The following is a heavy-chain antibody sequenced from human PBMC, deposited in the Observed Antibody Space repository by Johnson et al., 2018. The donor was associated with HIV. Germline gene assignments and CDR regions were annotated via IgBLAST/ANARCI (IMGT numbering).Heavy chain of an antibody. CDR3: ARPTSQIHLWTDAFDI. J-gene: IGHJ3*02. V-gene: IGHV3-33*08. CDR1: GFTFSSYW. CDR2: IWYDGSNK. D-gene: IGHD5-18*01. Sequence: QVQLVESGGGLVQPGGSLRLSCAASGFTFSSYWMSWVRQAPGKGLEWVAVIWYDGSNKYYADSVKGRFTISRDNSKNTLYLQMDSLTAEDTAVYFCARPTSQIHLWTDAFDIWGQGTMVTVSS.